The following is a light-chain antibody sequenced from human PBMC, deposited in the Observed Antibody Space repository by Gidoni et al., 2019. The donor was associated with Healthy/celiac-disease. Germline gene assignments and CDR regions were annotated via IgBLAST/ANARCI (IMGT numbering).Light chain of an antibody. V-gene: IGKV1-39*01. J-gene: IGKJ2*01. Sequence: DIQMPQSPSSLSASVGDRVTITCRASQSISSYLNWYQQKPGKAPKLLIYAASSLQSGVPSRFSGSGSGTDLTLTISRLQPEDFATYYCQQGYSTPMYTFGQGTKLEIK. CDR3: QQGYSTPMYT. CDR1: QSISSY. CDR2: AAS.